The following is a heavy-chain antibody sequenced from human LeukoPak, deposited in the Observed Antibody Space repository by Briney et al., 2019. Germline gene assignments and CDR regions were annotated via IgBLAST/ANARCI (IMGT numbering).Heavy chain of an antibody. CDR3: AKSRIEWAVAGTNYFDY. Sequence: PGRSLRLSCAASGFTFSNYAIHWVRQAPGKGLEWVALISYDGGNKNYADSVKGRFTISRDNSKNTLYLQMNSLRAEDTAVYYCAKSRIEWAVAGTNYFDYWGQGTLVTVSS. V-gene: IGHV3-30-3*02. CDR1: GFTFSNYA. J-gene: IGHJ4*02. D-gene: IGHD6-19*01. CDR2: ISYDGGNK.